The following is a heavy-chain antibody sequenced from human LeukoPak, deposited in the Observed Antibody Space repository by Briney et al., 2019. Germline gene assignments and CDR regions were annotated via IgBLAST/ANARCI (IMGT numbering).Heavy chain of an antibody. Sequence: SETMSLTCVVAGDSVNNWWTWVRQPSGKGLEWIGETHHTRGTNYKPSLRDRAAISMDKSRNQFSLKLTSVTAADTAVYYCARDVNFGETWAFDYWGQGILVTVSS. J-gene: IGHJ4*02. D-gene: IGHD4-17*01. V-gene: IGHV4/OR15-8*02. CDR2: THHTRGT. CDR3: ARDVNFGETWAFDY. CDR1: GDSVNNW.